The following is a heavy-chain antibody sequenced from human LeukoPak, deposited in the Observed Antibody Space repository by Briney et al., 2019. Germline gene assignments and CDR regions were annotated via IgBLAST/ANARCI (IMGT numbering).Heavy chain of an antibody. V-gene: IGHV4-61*02. J-gene: IGHJ4*02. Sequence: SETLSLTCTVSGDSINSNNYYWSWIRQPAGKGLEWIGRIYSSGRTNYNPSLKSRVTISLDTSRNQFSLRLYSVTAADTAVYYCARGYCSGGNCYLFDYWGQGTLVTVSS. CDR2: IYSSGRT. D-gene: IGHD2-15*01. CDR3: ARGYCSGGNCYLFDY. CDR1: GDSINSNNYY.